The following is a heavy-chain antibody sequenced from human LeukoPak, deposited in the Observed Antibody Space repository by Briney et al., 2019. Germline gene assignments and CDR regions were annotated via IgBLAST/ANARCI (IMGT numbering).Heavy chain of an antibody. J-gene: IGHJ3*02. D-gene: IGHD5-24*01. Sequence: GGSLRLSCAASGFSLSSYWLTWVRQAPGKGLEWGACINQDGSGRYCVGSVKGRFTISRDNAKNLLYLQMNSLRVDDTAVYYCANVGDVYNGALEIWGQGTTVTVSS. V-gene: IGHV3-7*01. CDR2: INQDGSGR. CDR1: GFSLSSYW. CDR3: ANVGDVYNGALEI.